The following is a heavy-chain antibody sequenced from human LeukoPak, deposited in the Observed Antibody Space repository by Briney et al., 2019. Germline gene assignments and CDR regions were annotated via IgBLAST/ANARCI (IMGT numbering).Heavy chain of an antibody. V-gene: IGHV4-4*09. Sequence: NTSETLPLTCTVSGGSISTYYWSWIRQPPGKGLEWIGYIYTSGSTNYNPSLKSRVTISVDTSKNQFSLKLSSVTAADTAVYYCARHCSSTSCPFDYWGQGTLVTVSS. CDR2: IYTSGST. D-gene: IGHD2-2*01. J-gene: IGHJ4*02. CDR3: ARHCSSTSCPFDY. CDR1: GGSISTYY.